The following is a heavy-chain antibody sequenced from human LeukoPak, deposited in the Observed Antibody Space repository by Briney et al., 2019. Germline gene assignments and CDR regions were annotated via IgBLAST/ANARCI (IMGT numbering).Heavy chain of an antibody. CDR2: ISPSSHDI. Sequence: PGGSLRLSCVVSGFSFSDSYMTWLRQTPGKGLESLSYISPSSHDIYYADSVKGRFTISRDNARTSLYLQMNSLGPDDTALYYCSTDPRLLTYWGHGTLATVSP. CDR1: GFSFSDSY. V-gene: IGHV3-11*01. D-gene: IGHD2-8*01. CDR3: STDPRLLTY. J-gene: IGHJ4*01.